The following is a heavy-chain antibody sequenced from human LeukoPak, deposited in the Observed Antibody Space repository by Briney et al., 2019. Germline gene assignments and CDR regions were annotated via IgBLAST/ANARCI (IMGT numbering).Heavy chain of an antibody. CDR2: INPNSGGT. D-gene: IGHD6-6*01. CDR1: GYTFTGYY. Sequence: ASVKVSCKASGYTFTGYYMHWVRQAPGQGLEWRGWINPNSGGTNYAQKFQGRVTMTRDTSISTAYMELSRLRSDDTAVYYCAGSIAAHYYYYMDVWGKGTTVTVSS. J-gene: IGHJ6*03. V-gene: IGHV1-2*02. CDR3: AGSIAAHYYYYMDV.